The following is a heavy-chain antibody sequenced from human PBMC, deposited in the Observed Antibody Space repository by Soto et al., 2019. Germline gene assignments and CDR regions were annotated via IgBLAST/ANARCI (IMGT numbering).Heavy chain of an antibody. V-gene: IGHV1-2*02. CDR1: GYTFSDYY. Sequence: GASVKVSCKASGYTFSDYYMHWVRQAPGQGLEWMGWINPNSGGTNYAQKFQGRVTMTRDTSISTAYMELGGLSSVDTALYYCARDQVLYSSSSRLPPGPIDYWGQGTLVTSPQ. J-gene: IGHJ4*02. D-gene: IGHD6-6*01. CDR2: INPNSGGT. CDR3: ARDQVLYSSSSRLPPGPIDY.